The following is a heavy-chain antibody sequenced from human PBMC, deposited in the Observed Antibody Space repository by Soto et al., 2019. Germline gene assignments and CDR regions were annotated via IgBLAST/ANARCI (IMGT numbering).Heavy chain of an antibody. D-gene: IGHD3-3*01. Sequence: GESLKISCAASGFTFSSYAMSWVRQAPGKGLEWVSAISGSGGSTYYADSVKGRFTISRDNSKNTLYLQMNSLRAEDTAVYYCAKAAAEYDFWSGYYDYWGQGTLVTVSS. CDR3: AKAAAEYDFWSGYYDY. J-gene: IGHJ4*02. CDR1: GFTFSSYA. V-gene: IGHV3-23*01. CDR2: ISGSGGST.